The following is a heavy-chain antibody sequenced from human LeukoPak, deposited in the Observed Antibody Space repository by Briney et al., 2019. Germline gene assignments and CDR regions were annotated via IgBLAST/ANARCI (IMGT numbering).Heavy chain of an antibody. Sequence: GGSLRLSCAASGFTFNNAWMSWVRQAPGKGLEWVGRLKCKSDGGTTDYAAPVKGRFTISRDDSENTLYLQMNSLKTEDTAVYYCTTAYCGGDCYTASFDYWGQGTLVTVSS. V-gene: IGHV3-15*01. CDR3: TTAYCGGDCYTASFDY. J-gene: IGHJ4*02. CDR1: GFTFNNAW. D-gene: IGHD2-21*02. CDR2: LKCKSDGGTT.